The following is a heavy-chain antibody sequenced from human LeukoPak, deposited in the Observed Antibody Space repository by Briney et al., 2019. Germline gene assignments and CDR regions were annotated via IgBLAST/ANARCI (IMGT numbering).Heavy chain of an antibody. J-gene: IGHJ6*03. V-gene: IGHV3-64*01. CDR3: ARRGSSGWYVDV. CDR2: ITANGDST. CDR1: GLLFSSYA. D-gene: IGHD6-25*01. Sequence: GGSLRLSCAVWGLLFSSYAMHWVRQARGRGLEYVSVITANGDSTYYANSVKGRFTISRDNSKNTLYLQMGGLRGEDTAVYYCARRGSSGWYVDVWGKGTTVTVSS.